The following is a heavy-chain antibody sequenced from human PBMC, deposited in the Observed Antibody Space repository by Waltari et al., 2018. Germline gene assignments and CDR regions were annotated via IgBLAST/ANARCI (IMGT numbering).Heavy chain of an antibody. CDR3: ARGHPFTIVSPRYYYYYYMDV. J-gene: IGHJ6*03. CDR2: IYSSGTT. Sequence: QVQLQESGPGLVKPSETLSLTCTVSGGSISSYYWSWIRQPPGKGLEWIGYIYSSGTTNNNPSLKSRVTISVDTSKNQFSLKLSSVTAADTAVYYCARGHPFTIVSPRYYYYYYMDVWDKGTAVTVSS. D-gene: IGHD3-9*01. V-gene: IGHV4-59*01. CDR1: GGSISSYY.